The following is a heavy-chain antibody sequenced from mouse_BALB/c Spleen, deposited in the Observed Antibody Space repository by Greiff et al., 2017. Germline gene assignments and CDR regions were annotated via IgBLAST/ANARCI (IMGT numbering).Heavy chain of an antibody. CDR2: ISYDGSN. CDR1: GYSITSGYY. J-gene: IGHJ2*01. CDR3: ARLYGYDAGLDY. D-gene: IGHD2-2*01. V-gene: IGHV3-6*02. Sequence: EVKLVESGPGLVKPSQSLSLTCSVTGYSITSGYYWNWIRQFPGNKLEWMGYISYDGSNNYNPSLKNRISITRDTSKNQFFLKLNSVTTEDTATYYCARLYGYDAGLDYWGQGTTLTVSS.